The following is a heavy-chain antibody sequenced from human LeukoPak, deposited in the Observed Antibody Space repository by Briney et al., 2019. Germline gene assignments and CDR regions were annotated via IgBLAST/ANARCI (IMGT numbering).Heavy chain of an antibody. D-gene: IGHD3-9*01. CDR1: GGSFSGYY. V-gene: IGHV4-34*01. CDR2: INHSGST. Sequence: SETLSLTCAVYGGSFSGYYWSWIRQPPGKGLEWIGEINHSGSTNYNPSLKSRVTMSVDTSKNQFSLKLSSVTAADTAVYYCARLLRYFDDYYYMDVWGKGTTVTVSS. CDR3: ARLLRYFDDYYYMDV. J-gene: IGHJ6*03.